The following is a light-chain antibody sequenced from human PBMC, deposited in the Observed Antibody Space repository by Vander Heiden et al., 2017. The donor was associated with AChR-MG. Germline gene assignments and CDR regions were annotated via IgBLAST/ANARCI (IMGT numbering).Light chain of an antibody. Sequence: SVLTQPPSLSGAPAQRVPISCTGSSPNPGAGYDVHWYQQLPGTAPKLLIYGNSNRPSGVPDRFSGSKSGTSAALAITGLQAEDEADYYCQSYDSSLSADVFGTGTKVTVL. CDR1: SPNPGAGYD. CDR2: GNS. V-gene: IGLV1-40*01. CDR3: QSYDSSLSADV. J-gene: IGLJ1*01.